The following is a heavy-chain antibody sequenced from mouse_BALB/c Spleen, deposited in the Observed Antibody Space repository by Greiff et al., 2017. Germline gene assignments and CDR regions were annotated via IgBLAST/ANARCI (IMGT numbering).Heavy chain of an antibody. CDR1: GFTFSSYG. CDR3: AKLGRGYYFDY. CDR2: INSNGGST. J-gene: IGHJ2*01. Sequence: DVKLVESGGGLVQPGGSLKLSCAASGFTFSSYGMSWVRQTPDKRLELVATINSNGGSTYYPDSVKGRFTISRDNAKNTLYLQMSSLKSEDTAMYYCAKLGRGYYFDYWGQGTTLTVSS. D-gene: IGHD4-1*01. V-gene: IGHV5-6-3*01.